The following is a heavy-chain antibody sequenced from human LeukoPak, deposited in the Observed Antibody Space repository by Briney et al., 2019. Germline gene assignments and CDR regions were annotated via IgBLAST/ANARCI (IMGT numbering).Heavy chain of an antibody. V-gene: IGHV1-18*01. J-gene: IGHJ5*02. CDR3: ARESSSIQLWQTGGWFDP. D-gene: IGHD5-18*01. Sequence: ASVKVSCKASGYTFTSYGISWVRQAPGQGLEWMGWISAYNGNTNYAQKLQGRVTKTTDTSASTAYMELRSLRSDDTAVYYCARESSSIQLWQTGGWFDPWGQGTLVTVSS. CDR2: ISAYNGNT. CDR1: GYTFTSYG.